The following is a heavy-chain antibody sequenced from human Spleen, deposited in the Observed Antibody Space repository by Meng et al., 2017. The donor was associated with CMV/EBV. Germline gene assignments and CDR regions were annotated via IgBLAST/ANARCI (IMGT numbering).Heavy chain of an antibody. CDR2: ISRDSNNI. CDR3: ARSPGGIVLVPATWFDP. V-gene: IGHV3-21*06. CDR1: GFTFSSYS. D-gene: IGHD2-2*01. Sequence: GESLDIYCAASGFTFSSYSMNWVRQAPGRGLEWVSSISRDSNNIYYADSVKGRFTISRDTAKNSLYLQMNSLRAEDTAVYYCARSPGGIVLVPATWFDPWGQGTLVTVSS. J-gene: IGHJ5*02.